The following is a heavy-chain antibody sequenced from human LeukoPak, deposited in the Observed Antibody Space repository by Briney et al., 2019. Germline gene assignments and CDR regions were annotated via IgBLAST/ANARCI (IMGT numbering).Heavy chain of an antibody. J-gene: IGHJ3*02. D-gene: IGHD6-6*01. Sequence: PGGSLRLSCAASGFTFSSYAMSWVRQAPGKGLEWVSAISGSGITTFYADSVKGRFSISRDNSENTLYLQMNSLRADDTAVYYRAKSRLGPEYDAFDIWGQGTMVTVSS. CDR1: GFTFSSYA. CDR3: AKSRLGPEYDAFDI. CDR2: ISGSGITT. V-gene: IGHV3-23*01.